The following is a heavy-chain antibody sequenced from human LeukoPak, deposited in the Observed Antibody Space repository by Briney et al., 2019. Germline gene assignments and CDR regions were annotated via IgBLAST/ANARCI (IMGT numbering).Heavy chain of an antibody. CDR1: GFTFGDYA. V-gene: IGHV3-11*01. CDR3: TRDNSVGDVAWWFDP. CDR2: ISGSDNTI. J-gene: IGHJ5*02. Sequence: GGSLRLSCTASGFTFGDYAISWVRQAPGKGLEWVSYISGSDNTIYYADSVKGRFTMSRDNAKNSLYPQMNSLRAEDTAVYYCTRDNSVGDVAWWFDPWGQGTLVTVSS. D-gene: IGHD1-26*01.